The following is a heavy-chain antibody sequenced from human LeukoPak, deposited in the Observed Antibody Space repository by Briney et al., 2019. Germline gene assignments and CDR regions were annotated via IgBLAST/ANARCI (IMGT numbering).Heavy chain of an antibody. D-gene: IGHD4-17*01. CDR3: ARDRSNYGDPESAFDY. CDR1: GYTFTGYY. Sequence: ASVKVSCTASGYTFTGYYMHWVRQAPGQGLEWMGRIIPILGIANYAQKFQGRVTITADKSTSTAYMELSSLRSEDTAVYYCARDRSNYGDPESAFDYWGQGTLVTVSS. V-gene: IGHV1-69*04. CDR2: IIPILGIA. J-gene: IGHJ4*02.